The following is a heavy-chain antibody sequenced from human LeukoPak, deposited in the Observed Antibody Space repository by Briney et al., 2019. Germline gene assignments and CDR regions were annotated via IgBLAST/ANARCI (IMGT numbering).Heavy chain of an antibody. D-gene: IGHD1-1*01. Sequence: GGSLRLSCEVSGFTFSSYAMNWVRQGPGKGLEWVSAVSDSGGTTYYADSVKGRFTVSRDNPKNTLYLQMDSLTADDTAVYYCARGSVRGVERAFDIWGQGTTVTVSS. CDR1: GFTFSSYA. V-gene: IGHV3-23*01. CDR2: VSDSGGTT. J-gene: IGHJ3*02. CDR3: ARGSVRGVERAFDI.